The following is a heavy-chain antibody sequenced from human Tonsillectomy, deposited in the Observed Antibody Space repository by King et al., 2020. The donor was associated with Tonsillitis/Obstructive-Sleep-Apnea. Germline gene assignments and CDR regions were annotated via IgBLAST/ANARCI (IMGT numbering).Heavy chain of an antibody. V-gene: IGHV1-69*10. J-gene: IGHJ4*02. Sequence: QLVQSGAEVKKPGSSVKVSCKAPGGTFSTYAISWVRQAPGQGLEWMGGIILIVGVANYAQNFQGRVTLTADKSTSTAYMELSSLRSEDTAVYYCARGTYYDSSGYYHFDDWGQGTLVTVSS. CDR1: GGTFSTYA. CDR3: ARGTYYDSSGYYHFDD. CDR2: IILIVGVA. D-gene: IGHD3-22*01.